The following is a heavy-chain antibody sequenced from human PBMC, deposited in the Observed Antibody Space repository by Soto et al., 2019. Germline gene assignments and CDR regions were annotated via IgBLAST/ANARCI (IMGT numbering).Heavy chain of an antibody. V-gene: IGHV5-51*01. D-gene: IGHD4-17*01. CDR3: AGSSASRSYGDYVWAFDI. CDR1: GYSFTSYW. CDR2: IYPGDSDT. Sequence: GESLKISCKGSGYSFTSYWIGWVRQMPGKGLEWMGIIYPGDSDTRYSPSVQGQVTISADKSISTAYLQWSSLKASDTAMYYCAGSSASRSYGDYVWAFDIWGQGTMGTVSS. J-gene: IGHJ3*02.